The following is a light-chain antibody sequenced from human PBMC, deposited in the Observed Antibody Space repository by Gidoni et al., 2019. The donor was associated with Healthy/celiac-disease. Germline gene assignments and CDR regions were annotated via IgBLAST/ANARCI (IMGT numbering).Light chain of an antibody. CDR1: QSISSY. V-gene: IGKV1-39*01. CDR3: QQRYSTPPWT. Sequence: DIQMTQSPSSLSASVGDRVTITCRARQSISSYLNWYQQKPGKAPKLLIYAASSLQSGVPSRFSGSGAGTDFTLTISSLQPEDFATYYCQQRYSTPPWTFGQGTKVEIK. J-gene: IGKJ1*01. CDR2: AAS.